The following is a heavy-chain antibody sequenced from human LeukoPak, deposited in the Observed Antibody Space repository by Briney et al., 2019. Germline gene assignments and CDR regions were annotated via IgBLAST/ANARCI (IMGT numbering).Heavy chain of an antibody. CDR2: IRHDESER. D-gene: IGHD3-10*01. J-gene: IGHJ6*03. V-gene: IGHV3-7*01. CDR3: ARLSAYYYGSYFYYYMDV. Sequence: GVYLRFSCEGSGFSFSSYWMTWVRHLPGKGPEWVANIRHDESERYFADSMKGRLTISRDNDKKSVYLHMSSLRAEDTALYYCARLSAYYYGSYFYYYMDVWGKGTTVTVSS. CDR1: GFSFSSYW.